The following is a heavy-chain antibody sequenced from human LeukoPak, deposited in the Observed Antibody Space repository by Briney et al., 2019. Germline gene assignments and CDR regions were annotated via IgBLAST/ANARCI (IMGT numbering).Heavy chain of an antibody. CDR1: GFTFDDYA. CDR3: ARSRPYDYVWGSYRQYYFDY. CDR2: ISWNSGSI. D-gene: IGHD3-16*02. V-gene: IGHV3-9*01. J-gene: IGHJ4*02. Sequence: GGSLRLSCAASGFTFDDYAMHWVRQAPGKGLEWVSGISWNSGSIGYADSVKGRFTISRDNAKNSLYLQMNSLRAEDTALYYCARSRPYDYVWGSYRQYYFDYWGQGTLVTVSS.